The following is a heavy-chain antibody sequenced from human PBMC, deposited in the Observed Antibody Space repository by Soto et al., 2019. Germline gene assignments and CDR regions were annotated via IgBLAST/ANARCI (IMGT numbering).Heavy chain of an antibody. V-gene: IGHV3-30*18. J-gene: IGHJ4*02. CDR3: AKDQASGQGSFDS. Sequence: GGCLRLSSASSGLPFDIYGMRWVRQAPDKGLECVALISYDGSNQYYADSVKGRFTISRDNSKNTLFLQMNSLRADDTAVYYCAKDQASGQGSFDSWGQGTLVTVSA. CDR1: GLPFDIYG. CDR2: ISYDGSNQ.